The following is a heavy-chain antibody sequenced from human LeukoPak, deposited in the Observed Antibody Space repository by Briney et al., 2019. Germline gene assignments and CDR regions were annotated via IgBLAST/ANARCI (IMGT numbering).Heavy chain of an antibody. CDR1: GGSISSYY. CDR3: ARHTPETYCSSTSCFNPNWFDP. CDR2: IYYSGST. V-gene: IGHV4-59*08. D-gene: IGHD2-2*01. J-gene: IGHJ5*02. Sequence: ASETLSLTCTVSGGSISSYYWSWIRQPPGKGLEWIGYIYYSGSTNYNPSLKSRVTISVGTSKNQFSLKLSSVTAADTAVYYCARHTPETYCSSTSCFNPNWFDPWGQGTLVTVSS.